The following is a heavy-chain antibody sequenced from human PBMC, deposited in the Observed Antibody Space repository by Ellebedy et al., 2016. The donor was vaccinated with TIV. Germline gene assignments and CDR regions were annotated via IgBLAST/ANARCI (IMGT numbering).Heavy chain of an antibody. V-gene: IGHV1-18*01. CDR1: GYTFTSFG. CDR2: VSGYNGNT. CDR3: ARDDYGDRYSMDV. J-gene: IGHJ6*02. Sequence: ASVKVSCXASGYTFTSFGFSWVRQAPGQGLEWMGRVSGYNGNTNYAQKLQGRVTMTTDTSTSTAYMELRSLRSDDTAVYYCARDDYGDRYSMDVWGQGTTVTVSS. D-gene: IGHD4-17*01.